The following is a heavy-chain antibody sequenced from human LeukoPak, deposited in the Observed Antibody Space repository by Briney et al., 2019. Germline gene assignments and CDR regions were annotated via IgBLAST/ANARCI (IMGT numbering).Heavy chain of an antibody. V-gene: IGHV1-8*03. CDR3: ARDRCSSTSCYTRPDYYSFYYMDV. Sequence: GASVKVSCKASGYTFTSYDINWVRQATGQGLEWMGWMNPNSGNTGYAQKFQGRVTITRNTSISTAYMELSSLRSDDTALYYCARDRCSSTSCYTRPDYYSFYYMDVWGKGTTVTVSS. CDR2: MNPNSGNT. D-gene: IGHD2-2*02. J-gene: IGHJ6*03. CDR1: GYTFTSYD.